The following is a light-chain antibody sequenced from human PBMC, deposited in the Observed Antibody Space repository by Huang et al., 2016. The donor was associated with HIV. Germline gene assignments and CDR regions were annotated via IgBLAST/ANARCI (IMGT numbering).Light chain of an antibody. CDR3: QQYDTWPPLT. CDR2: GAS. V-gene: IGKV3-15*01. J-gene: IGKJ4*01. Sequence: ILLTQFPATLSVSPGQRVTLSCRASPSVGGKLAWYQQSPGQAPRLLIYGASTRVPTIPDRFSGSGSGTEFTLTISSLQSEDFAVYYCQQYDTWPPLTCGGGTKV. CDR1: PSVGGK.